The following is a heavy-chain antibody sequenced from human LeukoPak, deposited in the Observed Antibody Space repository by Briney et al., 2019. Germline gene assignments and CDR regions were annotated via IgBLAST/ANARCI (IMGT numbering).Heavy chain of an antibody. CDR3: ARVGTADAFDI. CDR2: IYYSGST. J-gene: IGHJ3*02. CDR1: GGSVSSGSYY. Sequence: SETLSLICTVSGGSVSSGSYYWSWIRQPPGKGLEWIGYIYYSGSTNYNPSLKSRVTIPVDTSKNQFSLKLSSVTAADTAVYYCARVGTADAFDIWGQGTMVTVSS. D-gene: IGHD1-1*01. V-gene: IGHV4-61*01.